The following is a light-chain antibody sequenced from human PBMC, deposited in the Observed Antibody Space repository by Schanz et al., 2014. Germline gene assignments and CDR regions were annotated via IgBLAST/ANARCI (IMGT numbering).Light chain of an antibody. Sequence: QSVLTQPPSVSGAPGQRVTISCTGSSSNIGAGYDVHWYQQLPGAAPKLLISNTSNRPSGVPDRFSGSKSGASASLAITGLQAEDEADYYCSSYTSSGPVVFGGGTKLTVL. CDR1: SSNIGAGYD. V-gene: IGLV1-40*01. J-gene: IGLJ2*01. CDR2: NTS. CDR3: SSYTSSGPVV.